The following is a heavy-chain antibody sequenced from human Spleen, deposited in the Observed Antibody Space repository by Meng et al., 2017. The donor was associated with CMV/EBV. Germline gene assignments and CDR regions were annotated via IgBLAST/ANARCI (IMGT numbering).Heavy chain of an antibody. CDR2: IDHSENT. J-gene: IGHJ4*02. Sequence: AVSGGAISRSRWWSWVRQRPGKGLEWIGEIDHSENTNYNPSLKSRVSISVDNSKNQFSLKVTSVTAADTAVYYCARAEYSGNYYEGDWGQGILVTVSS. V-gene: IGHV4-4*02. CDR3: ARAEYSGNYYEGD. D-gene: IGHD1-26*01. CDR1: GGAISRSRW.